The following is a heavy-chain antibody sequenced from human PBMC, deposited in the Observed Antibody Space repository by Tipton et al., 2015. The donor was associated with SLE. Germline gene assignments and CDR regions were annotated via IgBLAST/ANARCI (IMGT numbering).Heavy chain of an antibody. CDR1: GFTFDDYT. D-gene: IGHD2-2*01. V-gene: IGHV3-43*01. J-gene: IGHJ3*02. Sequence: SLRLSCAASGFTFDDYTMHWVRQAPGKGLEWVSLISWDGGSTYYADSVKGRFTISRDNSKNSLYLQMNSLRTEDTALYYCAKDSGYCSSTSCYTGAFDIWGQGTMVTVSS. CDR2: ISWDGGST. CDR3: AKDSGYCSSTSCYTGAFDI.